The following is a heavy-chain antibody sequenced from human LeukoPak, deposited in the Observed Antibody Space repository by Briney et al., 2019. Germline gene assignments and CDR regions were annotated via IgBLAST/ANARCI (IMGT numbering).Heavy chain of an antibody. Sequence: ETQSLTCTVCGGSISSYYWSWIRLPPGEGLEWRGYIYYCGNTNYNPSLKSRVTISVDTSKNPFFLKLSSVTAADTAGYYCASDGLYCSGGSCYSGWFDPWGQGTLVTVSS. D-gene: IGHD2-15*01. CDR2: IYYCGNT. J-gene: IGHJ5*02. CDR1: GGSISSYY. CDR3: ASDGLYCSGGSCYSGWFDP. V-gene: IGHV4-59*01.